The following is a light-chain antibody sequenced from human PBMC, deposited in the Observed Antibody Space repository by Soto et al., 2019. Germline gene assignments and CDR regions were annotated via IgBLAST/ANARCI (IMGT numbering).Light chain of an antibody. CDR3: QQYSIYPYT. Sequence: DIQMTQSPSTLSASVGDRVTITCRASQTIRNWLAWYQQEPGKAPKLLIYDASSLRSGVPSRFSGSGFATDFTLTISSLQPDDFATYYCQQYSIYPYTFGQGTKLEIK. V-gene: IGKV1-5*01. CDR2: DAS. CDR1: QTIRNW. J-gene: IGKJ2*01.